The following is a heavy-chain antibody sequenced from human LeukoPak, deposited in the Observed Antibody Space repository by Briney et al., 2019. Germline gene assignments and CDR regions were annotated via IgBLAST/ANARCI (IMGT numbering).Heavy chain of an antibody. CDR1: GFTVSINS. CDR2: IYSGGNT. D-gene: IGHD1-14*01. CDR3: ARRTGKYSHPYDY. Sequence: SGGSLRLSCTVYGFTVSINSMSWVRQAPGKGLEWVSFIYSGGNTHYSDSVKGRFTISRDNSKNSLYIQMNSLRAEDTAVYYCARRTGKYSHPYDYWGQGTLVTVSS. V-gene: IGHV3-53*01. J-gene: IGHJ4*02.